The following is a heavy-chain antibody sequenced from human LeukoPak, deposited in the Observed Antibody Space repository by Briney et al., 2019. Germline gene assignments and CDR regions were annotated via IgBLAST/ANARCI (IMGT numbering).Heavy chain of an antibody. V-gene: IGHV3-53*01. CDR1: GFTVSSNY. D-gene: IGHD6-13*01. CDR2: IYSGGST. CDR3: ARDPNIAAAEDY. J-gene: IGHJ4*02. Sequence: GGSLRLSCAASGFTVSSNYMSWVRQAPGKGLEWVSVIYSGGSTYYADSVKGRFTISRDNSKNTLYLQMNSLRAEDTAVYYCARDPNIAAAEDYWGQGTLVTVSS.